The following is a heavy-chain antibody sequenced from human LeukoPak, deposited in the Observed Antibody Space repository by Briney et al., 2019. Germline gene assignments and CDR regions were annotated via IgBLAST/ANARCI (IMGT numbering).Heavy chain of an antibody. CDR2: IKQDGSEK. D-gene: IGHD6-13*01. CDR3: ATSTAAAGTD. Sequence: GGSLRLSCAASGFTFSNLWMSWVRQAPGKGLKWVANIKQDGSEKYYVDSVKGRFTISRDNAQNSLYLQMNSPRAKDTAIYYCATSTAAAGTDWGQGTLVTVSS. V-gene: IGHV3-7*03. CDR1: GFTFSNLW. J-gene: IGHJ4*02.